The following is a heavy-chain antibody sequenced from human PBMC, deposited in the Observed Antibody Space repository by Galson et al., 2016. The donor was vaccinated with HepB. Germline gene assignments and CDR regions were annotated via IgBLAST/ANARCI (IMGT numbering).Heavy chain of an antibody. V-gene: IGHV1-69*13. J-gene: IGHJ5*02. D-gene: IGHD3-3*01. CDR3: ARAGSNDPFWNGYLGLTWLDP. CDR1: GGTFSNYA. CDR2: IVPMFGTT. Sequence: SVKVSCKASGGTFSNYAISWVRQAPGQGLEWMGAIVPMFGTTNYAQKFQGRVTITADGSTSTAYMELASLTADDTAVYYCARAGSNDPFWNGYLGLTWLDPWGQGTLVTVSS.